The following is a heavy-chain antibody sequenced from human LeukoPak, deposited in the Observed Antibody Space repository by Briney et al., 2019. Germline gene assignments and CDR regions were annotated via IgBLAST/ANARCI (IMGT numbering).Heavy chain of an antibody. CDR1: GFYFGCYS. J-gene: IGHJ4*02. D-gene: IGHD6-19*01. V-gene: IGHV3-48*04. Sequence: GGTLRLSCAASGFYFGCYSMIWVRQAPGKGLEWVSSISHSDDTSHYADSVRGRFTISRDNAKSSLYLQMNSLRAEDTAVYYCTRDPNHPGYSSGWYYWGQGTLVTVSS. CDR3: TRDPNHPGYSSGWYY. CDR2: ISHSDDTS.